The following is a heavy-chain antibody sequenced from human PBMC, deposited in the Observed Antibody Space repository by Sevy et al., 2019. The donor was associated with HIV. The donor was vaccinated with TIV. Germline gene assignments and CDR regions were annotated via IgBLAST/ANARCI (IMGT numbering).Heavy chain of an antibody. V-gene: IGHV3-15*01. J-gene: IGHJ4*02. CDR2: IKSKTNGGTT. Sequence: GGSLRLSCAASEFIFTNAWMSWVRRAPGKGLEWVGRIKSKTNGGTTDYAAPVEGRFTISREDSKMTLYLQMNSLKAEDTAVYYFTTDLEYQLERYYFNYWGQGTLVTVSS. D-gene: IGHD2-2*01. CDR1: EFIFTNAW. CDR3: TTDLEYQLERYYFNY.